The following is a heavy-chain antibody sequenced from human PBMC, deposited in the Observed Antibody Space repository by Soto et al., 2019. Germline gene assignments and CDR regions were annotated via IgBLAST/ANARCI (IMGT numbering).Heavy chain of an antibody. V-gene: IGHV1-3*01. CDR1: GYTFTSYA. CDR2: INAGNGNT. CDR3: ARPDFRSSYYFDY. Sequence: QVQLVQSGAEVKKPGASVKVSCKASGYTFTSYAMHLVRQTPVQRLEWMGWINAGNGNTKYSQKVQGRVTITSDTSGSTAYMELSSLRSEDTAVYDCARPDFRSSYYFDYWGHGTLVAVSS. J-gene: IGHJ4*01. D-gene: IGHD6-13*01.